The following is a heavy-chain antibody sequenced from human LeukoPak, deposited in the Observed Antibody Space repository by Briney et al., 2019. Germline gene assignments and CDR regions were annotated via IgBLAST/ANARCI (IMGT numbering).Heavy chain of an antibody. Sequence: GGSLRLSCAASGFTFSRYRMSWVRQAPGKGLEWVANIKEDGRERYYVDSVKGRFTISRDNAKSSLFLQMNSLRAEDTAVYYCVRDFAYREPDCWGQGTLVTVSS. V-gene: IGHV3-7*01. D-gene: IGHD1-14*01. CDR3: VRDFAYREPDC. CDR1: GFTFSRYR. J-gene: IGHJ4*01. CDR2: IKEDGRER.